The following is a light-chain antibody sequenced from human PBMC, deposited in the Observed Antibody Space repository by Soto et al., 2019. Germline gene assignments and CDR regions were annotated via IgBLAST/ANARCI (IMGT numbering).Light chain of an antibody. J-gene: IGLJ1*01. Sequence: QSALTQPPSVSGSPGQSVTISCTGTSSDVGGFNYVSWYQHHPGKAPKLMIYDVSKRPSGVPDRFSGSKSGNTASLTISGLQAEDEADYYCSSYAGGYTHYVFATGTKVTVL. CDR1: SSDVGGFNY. CDR3: SSYAGGYTHYV. CDR2: DVS. V-gene: IGLV2-11*01.